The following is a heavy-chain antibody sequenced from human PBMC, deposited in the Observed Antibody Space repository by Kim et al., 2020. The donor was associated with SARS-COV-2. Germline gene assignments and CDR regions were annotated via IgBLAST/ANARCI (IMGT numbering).Heavy chain of an antibody. CDR3: ARETSGAFDI. CDR1: GFTFSDHH. Sequence: GGSLRLSCAVSGFTFSDHHMGWVRQALGKGLEWVGRTRNKADSHTTEYAASVKGRFTISRDDSKNSLSLQMNTLKTEDTAVYFCARETSGAFDIWGQGTMVTVSS. J-gene: IGHJ3*02. V-gene: IGHV3-72*01. CDR2: TRNKADSHTT.